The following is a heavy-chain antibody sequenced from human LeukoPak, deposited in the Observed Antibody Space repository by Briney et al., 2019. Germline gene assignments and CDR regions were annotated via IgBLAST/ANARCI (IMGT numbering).Heavy chain of an antibody. D-gene: IGHD2-8*01. CDR1: GFSVRSSY. J-gene: IGHJ4*02. CDR3: ARGDGGCTNGLCYIDY. V-gene: IGHV3-30*01. CDR2: ISYDGSYK. Sequence: PGGSLRLSCAASGFSVRSSYMNWVRQAPGKGLEWVAVISYDGSYKYYSGSVKGRFTISRDNSKNTLYLQMNSLRAEDTAVYYCARGDGGCTNGLCYIDYWGQGTLVTVSS.